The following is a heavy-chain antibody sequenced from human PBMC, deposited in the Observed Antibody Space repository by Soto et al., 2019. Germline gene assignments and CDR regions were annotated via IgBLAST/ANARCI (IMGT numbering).Heavy chain of an antibody. CDR2: IYYSGST. D-gene: IGHD3-22*01. Sequence: SETLSLTCTVSGGSVSSGSYYWSWIRQPPGKGLEWIGYIYYSGSTNYNPSLKSRVTISVDTSKNQFSLKLSSVTAADTAVYYCARDNYYDSSGYPDYWGQGTLVTVSS. V-gene: IGHV4-61*01. J-gene: IGHJ4*02. CDR3: ARDNYYDSSGYPDY. CDR1: GGSVSSGSYY.